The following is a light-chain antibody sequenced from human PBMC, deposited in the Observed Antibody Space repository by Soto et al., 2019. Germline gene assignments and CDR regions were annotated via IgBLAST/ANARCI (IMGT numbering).Light chain of an antibody. CDR1: SSNIGSNT. Sequence: QSVLTHPPSACWTPGQGVTIACSGSSSNIGSNTVNWYQQLPGTAPKLLIYSNNQRPSGVPDRFSGSKSGTSASLAISGLQSEDEAHYYCEAWDDSLNGHYVFGTGTKVTAL. J-gene: IGLJ1*01. CDR2: SNN. CDR3: EAWDDSLNGHYV. V-gene: IGLV1-44*01.